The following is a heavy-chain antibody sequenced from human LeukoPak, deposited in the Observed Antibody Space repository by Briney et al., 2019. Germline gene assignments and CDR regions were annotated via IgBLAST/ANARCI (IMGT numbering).Heavy chain of an antibody. CDR2: ISSSGSTI. Sequence: GGTLRLSCTASGFTFSDYYMSWIRQAPWKGLEWVSYISSSGSTIYYADSVKGRFTISRDNAKNSLYLQMNSLRAEDTAVYYCARDYGDYGFGPPLDYWGQGTLVTVSS. J-gene: IGHJ4*02. CDR1: GFTFSDYY. CDR3: ARDYGDYGFGPPLDY. D-gene: IGHD4-17*01. V-gene: IGHV3-11*04.